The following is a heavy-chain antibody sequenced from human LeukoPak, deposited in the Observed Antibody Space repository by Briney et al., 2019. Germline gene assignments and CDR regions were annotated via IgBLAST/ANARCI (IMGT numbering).Heavy chain of an antibody. D-gene: IGHD6-13*01. CDR3: AREDGSSCFDN. CDR1: GGSIDSTNY. CDR2: IYYSGST. Sequence: SETLSLTCGVSGGSIDSTNYWSWIRQPPGKGLEWIGYIYYSGSTYYNPSLKSRVAISVDTSKNQFSLKLISVTAADTAMYYCAREDGSSCFDNWGQGTLVTVSS. J-gene: IGHJ4*02. V-gene: IGHV4-30-4*01.